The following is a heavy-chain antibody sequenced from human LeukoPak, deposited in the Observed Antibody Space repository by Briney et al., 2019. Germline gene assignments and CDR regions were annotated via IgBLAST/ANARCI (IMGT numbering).Heavy chain of an antibody. V-gene: IGHV1-8*01. J-gene: IGHJ5*02. D-gene: IGHD3-10*01. CDR2: MNPTSGHT. CDR3: ARSPVGVRKKHDL. CDR1: GYTFTSYD. Sequence: GASVKVSCKASGYTFTSYDINWVRQAPGQGLEWMGWMNPTSGHTGYVQKFQGRITMTRDTSVSTACMELNSLTSEDTAIYYCARSPVGVRKKHDLWGQGTLVIVSS.